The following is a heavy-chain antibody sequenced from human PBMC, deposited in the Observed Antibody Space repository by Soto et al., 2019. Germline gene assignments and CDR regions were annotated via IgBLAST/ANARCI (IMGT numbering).Heavy chain of an antibody. V-gene: IGHV1-18*01. J-gene: IGHJ5*02. CDR2: ISAYNGNT. CDR1: GYTFTSYG. D-gene: IGHD2-2*01. CDR3: ARDQTPYCSSTSCYPNWFDP. Sequence: QVQLVQSGAEVKKPGASVKVSCKASGYTFTSYGISWVRQAPGQGLEWMGWISAYNGNTNYAQKLQGRVTMTTDTSTSTAYMELRSLRSDDTAVYYCARDQTPYCSSTSCYPNWFDPWDQGTLVTVSS.